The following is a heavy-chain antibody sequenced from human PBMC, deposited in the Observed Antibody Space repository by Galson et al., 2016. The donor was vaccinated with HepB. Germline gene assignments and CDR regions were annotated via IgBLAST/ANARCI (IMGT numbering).Heavy chain of an antibody. CDR1: GLIFSDHY. V-gene: IGHV3-72*01. J-gene: IGHJ6*02. CDR3: TRGHLVTTVFYGMDV. CDR2: SRNKLHSFTT. Sequence: SLRLSCAASGLIFSDHYMDWVRQAPGKGLEWVARSRNKLHSFTTEYAPSVKGRFTISRDDLRSSVYLQMNSLQTEDTAVYYCTRGHLVTTVFYGMDVWGPGTTVTVSS. D-gene: IGHD4-23*01.